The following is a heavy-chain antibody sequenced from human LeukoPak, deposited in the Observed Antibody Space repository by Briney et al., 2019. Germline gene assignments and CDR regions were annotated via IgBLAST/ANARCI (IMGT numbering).Heavy chain of an antibody. V-gene: IGHV3-30-3*01. CDR2: ISYDGSNK. CDR3: ARGGMGANSQEYFYYGMDV. Sequence: GGSLRLSCAASGFTFSSYAMHWVRQAPGKGLEWVAVISYDGSNKYYADSVKGRFTLSRDNGKDSLYLQMNSLRAEDTAVYYCARGGMGANSQEYFYYGMDVWGQGTTVTVSS. J-gene: IGHJ6*02. D-gene: IGHD2-8*01. CDR1: GFTFSSYA.